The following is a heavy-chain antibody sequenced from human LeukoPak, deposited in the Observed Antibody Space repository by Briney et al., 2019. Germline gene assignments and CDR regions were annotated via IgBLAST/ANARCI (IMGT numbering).Heavy chain of an antibody. CDR2: INPNSGGT. V-gene: IGHV1-2*02. CDR1: GYTFTGYY. D-gene: IGHD3-3*01. Sequence: ASVKVSCKASGYTFTGYYMHWVRQAPGQGLEWMGWINPNSGGTNYAQKFQGRVTMTRDTSISTAYMELSRLRSDDTAVYYCARSRGSVRSGWGVVIKFAFDIWGQGTMVTVSS. J-gene: IGHJ3*02. CDR3: ARSRGSVRSGWGVVIKFAFDI.